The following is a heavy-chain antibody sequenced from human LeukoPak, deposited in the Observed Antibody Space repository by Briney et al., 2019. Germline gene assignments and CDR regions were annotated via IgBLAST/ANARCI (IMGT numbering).Heavy chain of an antibody. CDR1: GFTFGDHA. CDR3: TRGPIQLWLYHGMDV. J-gene: IGHJ6*02. CDR2: IRSKTYGGTT. Sequence: PGRSLRLSCTVSGFTFGDHAMSWVRQAPGKGLEWVGFIRSKTYGGTTEYAASVKGRFIISGDDSTSIAYLQMNSLKTEDTAVYYCTRGPIQLWLYHGMDVWGQGTTVTVSS. D-gene: IGHD5-18*01. V-gene: IGHV3-49*04.